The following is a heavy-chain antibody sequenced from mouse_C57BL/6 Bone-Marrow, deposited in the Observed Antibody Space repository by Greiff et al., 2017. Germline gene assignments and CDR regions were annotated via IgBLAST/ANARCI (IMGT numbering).Heavy chain of an antibody. Sequence: QVQLQQSGAELARPGASVKLSCKASGYTFTSYGISWVKQRTGQGLEWIGEIYPRSGNTYYNKKFKGKATLTADKSSSTAYMELRSLTSEDSAVYFGASSYYSNYPWFAYWGQGTLVTVSA. CDR1: GYTFTSYG. V-gene: IGHV1-81*01. J-gene: IGHJ3*01. CDR3: ASSYYSNYPWFAY. CDR2: IYPRSGNT. D-gene: IGHD2-5*01.